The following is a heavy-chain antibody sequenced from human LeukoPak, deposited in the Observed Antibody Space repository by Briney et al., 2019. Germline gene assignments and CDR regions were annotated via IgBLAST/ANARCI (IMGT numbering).Heavy chain of an antibody. CDR3: ARDPTPYYYDSSGYSKGHYFDY. CDR1: GYTFTGYY. CDR2: INLNSGGT. J-gene: IGHJ4*02. V-gene: IGHV1-2*02. Sequence: GASVKVSCKASGYTFTGYYMHWVRQAPGQGLEWMGWINLNSGGTNYPQKFQGRVTMTRDTSISTAYMELNRLRSDDTAVYYCARDPTPYYYDSSGYSKGHYFDYWGQGTLVTVSS. D-gene: IGHD3-22*01.